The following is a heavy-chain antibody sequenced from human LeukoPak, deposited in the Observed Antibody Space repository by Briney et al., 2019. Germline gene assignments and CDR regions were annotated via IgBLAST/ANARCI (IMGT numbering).Heavy chain of an antibody. Sequence: GGSLRLSCVASGVSFDDAWVSWVRQAPGKGLEWVGRIKSKTDGGTTDYAAPVKGRFTISRDDSKNTLYLQMNSLKTEDTAIYYCTKQYYYGSGSLDYWGQGALVTVSS. V-gene: IGHV3-15*01. J-gene: IGHJ4*02. CDR1: GVSFDDAW. CDR2: IKSKTDGGTT. CDR3: TKQYYYGSGSLDY. D-gene: IGHD3-10*01.